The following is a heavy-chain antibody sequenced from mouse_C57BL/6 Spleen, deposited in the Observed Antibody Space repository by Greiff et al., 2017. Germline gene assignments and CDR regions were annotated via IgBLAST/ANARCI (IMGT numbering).Heavy chain of an antibody. D-gene: IGHD1-1*01. CDR2: IDPENGDT. J-gene: IGHJ1*03. CDR3: TLTTPQNCDV. Sequence: EVQLQQSGAELVRPGASVKLSCTASGFNIKDDYMHWVKQRPEQGLEWIGWIDPENGDTAYASQFQGKATITADTSSNTAYLQLSSLTSEDTAVYYCTLTTPQNCDVWGTGTTVTVSS. V-gene: IGHV14-4*01. CDR1: GFNIKDDY.